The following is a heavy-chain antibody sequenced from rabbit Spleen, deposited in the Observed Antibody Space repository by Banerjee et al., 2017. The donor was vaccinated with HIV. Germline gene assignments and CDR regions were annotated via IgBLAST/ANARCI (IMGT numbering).Heavy chain of an antibody. J-gene: IGHJ4*01. CDR2: IDTSSVNT. Sequence: QSLEESGGDLVKPGASLTLTCTASGFDFSSSYYMCWVRQAPGKGLELIACIDTSSVNTADATWAKGRFTISKTSSTTVTLRMTSLTAADTATYFCARDLVGVIGWNFYLWGPGTLVTVS. CDR1: GFDFSSSYY. D-gene: IGHD1-1*01. CDR3: ARDLVGVIGWNFYL. V-gene: IGHV1S40*01.